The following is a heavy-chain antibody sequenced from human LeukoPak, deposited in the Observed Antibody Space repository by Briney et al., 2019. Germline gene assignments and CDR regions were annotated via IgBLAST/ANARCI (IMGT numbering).Heavy chain of an antibody. D-gene: IGHD3-10*01. V-gene: IGHV4-59*08. Sequence: SETLSLTCTVSGGSISSYYWSWIRQPPGKGLEWIGYIYYSGSTNYNPSLKSRVTISVDTSKNQFSLKLSSVTAADTAVYYCGRGSYGSGSYYDRGFFDYWGQGTLVTVSS. CDR3: GRGSYGSGSYYDRGFFDY. J-gene: IGHJ4*02. CDR2: IYYSGST. CDR1: GGSISSYY.